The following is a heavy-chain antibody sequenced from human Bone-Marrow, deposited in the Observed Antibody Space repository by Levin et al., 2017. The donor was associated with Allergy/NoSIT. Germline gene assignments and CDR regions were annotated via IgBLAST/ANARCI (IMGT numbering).Heavy chain of an antibody. Sequence: SETLSLTCSVSGGSINSHYWSWIRQSPGKGLESIGYIFYDGSPTYNPSLKSRVTISIDPSKNQFSLGLTSVTAADTAVYYWARDTGTTGVDSWGQGILVTVSS. CDR1: GGSINSHY. CDR2: IFYDGSP. J-gene: IGHJ5*01. D-gene: IGHD1-1*01. V-gene: IGHV4-59*11. CDR3: ARDTGTTGVDS.